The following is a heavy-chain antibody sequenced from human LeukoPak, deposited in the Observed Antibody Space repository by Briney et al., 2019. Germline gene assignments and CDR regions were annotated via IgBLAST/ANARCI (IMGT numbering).Heavy chain of an antibody. D-gene: IGHD5-18*01. V-gene: IGHV4-4*09. Sequence: SETLSLTCTVSGGSISSYYWSWIRQPPGKGLEWIGYIYTSGSTNYNPSLKSRVTISVDTSKNQFSLKLSSVTAADTAVYYCARDEDTAMETRGINWFDPWGQGTLVTVSS. CDR2: IYTSGST. CDR3: ARDEDTAMETRGINWFDP. J-gene: IGHJ5*02. CDR1: GGSISSYY.